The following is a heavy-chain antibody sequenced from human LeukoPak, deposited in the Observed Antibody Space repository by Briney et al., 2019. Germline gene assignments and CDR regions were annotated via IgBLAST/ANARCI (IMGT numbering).Heavy chain of an antibody. D-gene: IGHD3-22*01. V-gene: IGHV3-21*01. Sequence: PGRSLRLSCAASGFTFSSYSMNWVSQDPGNGLEWVSSISSSSSYIYYADSVKGRFTISRDNAKNSLYLQMNSLRAEDTAVYYCARMGKITTRPREPFDYWGQGTLVAVSS. CDR3: ARMGKITTRPREPFDY. J-gene: IGHJ4*02. CDR2: ISSSSSYI. CDR1: GFTFSSYS.